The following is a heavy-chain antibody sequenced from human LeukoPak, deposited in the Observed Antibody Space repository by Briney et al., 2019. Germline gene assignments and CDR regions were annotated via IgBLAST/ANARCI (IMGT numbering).Heavy chain of an antibody. CDR2: IYYSGST. CDR3: ARGTRPPSRGVWGYYYGMDV. D-gene: IGHD1-1*01. CDR1: GGSISSYY. Sequence: SETLSLTCTVSGGSISSYYWSWIRQPPGKGLEWIGYIYYSGSTNYNPSLKSRVTISVDTSKNQFSLKLSSVTAADTAVYYCARGTRPPSRGVWGYYYGMDVWGQGTTVTVSS. J-gene: IGHJ6*02. V-gene: IGHV4-59*01.